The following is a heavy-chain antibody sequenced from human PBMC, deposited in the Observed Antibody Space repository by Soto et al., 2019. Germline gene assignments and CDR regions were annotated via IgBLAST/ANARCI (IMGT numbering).Heavy chain of an antibody. CDR3: AKDADSSGWSASFGKYYYYGMDV. J-gene: IGHJ6*02. D-gene: IGHD6-19*01. V-gene: IGHV3-23*01. Sequence: GGSLSLSCAASGFTFSSYSMSWVRQAPGKGLEWVSAISGSGGSTYYADSVKGRFTISRDNSKNTLYLQMNSLRAEDTAVYYCAKDADSSGWSASFGKYYYYGMDVWGQGTTVTVSS. CDR2: ISGSGGST. CDR1: GFTFSSYS.